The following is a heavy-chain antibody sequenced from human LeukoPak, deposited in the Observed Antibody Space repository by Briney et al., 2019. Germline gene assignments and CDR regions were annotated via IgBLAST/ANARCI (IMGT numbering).Heavy chain of an antibody. CDR2: IIPILGIA. D-gene: IGHD1-26*01. J-gene: IGHJ3*02. CDR1: GYTFTSYG. Sequence: SVKVSCKASGYTFTSYGISWVRQAPGQGLEWMGRIIPILGIANYAQKFQGRVTITADKSTSTAYMELSSLRSEDTAVYYCARATQSGSYAFDIWGQGTMVTVSS. CDR3: ARATQSGSYAFDI. V-gene: IGHV1-69*04.